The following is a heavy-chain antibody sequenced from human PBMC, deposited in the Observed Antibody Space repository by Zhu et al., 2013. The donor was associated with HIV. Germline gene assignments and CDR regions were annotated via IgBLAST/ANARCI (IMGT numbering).Heavy chain of an antibody. CDR2: INPNSGGT. J-gene: IGHJ4*02. V-gene: IGHV1-2*02. Sequence: QVQLVQSGAEVKKPGASVKVSCKASGYTFTGYYMHWVRQAPRQGLEWMGWINPNSGGTNYAQKFQGRVTMTRDTSISTAYMELSRLRSDDTAVYYCARDQGIVVPVYYFDYWGQGTLVTVSS. CDR3: ARDQGIVVPVYYFDY. CDR1: GYTFTGYY. D-gene: IGHD2-2*01.